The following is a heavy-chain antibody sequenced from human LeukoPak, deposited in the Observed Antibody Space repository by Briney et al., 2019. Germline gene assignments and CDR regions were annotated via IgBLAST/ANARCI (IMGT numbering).Heavy chain of an antibody. CDR1: GGSFSGYY. Sequence: SETLSLTCAVYGGSFSGYYWSWIRQPPGKGLEWIGEINHSGSTNYNPSLKSRVTISVDTAKNQFSLKLSPVPAADTAVYYCARYYYGSGSYYQIFDYWGQGTLVTVSS. CDR3: ARYYYGSGSYYQIFDY. J-gene: IGHJ4*02. CDR2: INHSGST. D-gene: IGHD3-10*01. V-gene: IGHV4-34*01.